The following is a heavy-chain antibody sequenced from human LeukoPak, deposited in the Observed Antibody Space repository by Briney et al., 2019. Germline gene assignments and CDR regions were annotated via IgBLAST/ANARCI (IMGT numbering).Heavy chain of an antibody. CDR2: INHSGST. V-gene: IGHV4-34*01. D-gene: IGHD6-6*01. CDR1: GGSFSGYY. CDR3: ARGLRTLIAARPSAFDI. Sequence: SETLSLTCAVYGGSFSGYYWSWIRQPPGKGLEWFGEINHSGSTNDHPSLKSRVTISVDTSKNQFSLKLSSVTAADTAVYYCARGLRTLIAARPSAFDIWGQGTMVTVSS. J-gene: IGHJ3*02.